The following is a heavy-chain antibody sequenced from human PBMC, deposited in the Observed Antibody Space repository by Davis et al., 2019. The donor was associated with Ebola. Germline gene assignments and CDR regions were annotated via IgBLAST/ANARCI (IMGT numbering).Heavy chain of an antibody. CDR2: IAGSGGST. CDR3: AKERDYAQVFIDY. J-gene: IGHJ4*02. V-gene: IGHV3-23*01. D-gene: IGHD4-17*01. Sequence: GESLKISCAASGFTFSSYAMSWVRQAPGKGLEWVSAIAGSGGSTYHADSVKGRFTISRDNSKNTLYLQMNSLRAEDTAVYYCAKERDYAQVFIDYWGQGTLVTVSS. CDR1: GFTFSSYA.